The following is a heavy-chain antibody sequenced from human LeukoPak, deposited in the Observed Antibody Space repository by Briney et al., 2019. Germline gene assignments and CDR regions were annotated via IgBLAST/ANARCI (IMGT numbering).Heavy chain of an antibody. J-gene: IGHJ4*02. D-gene: IGHD3-16*01. CDR1: GFSFSNYG. Sequence: PGGSLRLSCAASGFSFSNYGMHWVRQAPGKGLEWVAVIWYDGSNKYYADSVKGRFTTSRGNSKNTLYVQMSSLRAEDTAVYYCARSNNGGWGYCDYWGQGSLVTVSS. V-gene: IGHV3-33*01. CDR3: ARSNNGGWGYCDY. CDR2: IWYDGSNK.